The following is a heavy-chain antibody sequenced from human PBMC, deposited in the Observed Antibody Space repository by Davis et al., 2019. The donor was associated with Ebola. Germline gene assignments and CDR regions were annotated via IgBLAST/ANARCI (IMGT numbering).Heavy chain of an antibody. J-gene: IGHJ6*02. V-gene: IGHV3-30-3*01. Sequence: GESLKISCAASGFTFSSYAMHWVRQAPGKGLEWVAVISYDGSNKYYADSVKGRFTISRDNAKNSLYLQMNSLRDEDTAVYYCARGPSGGGSMIVVVIQFYYGMDVWGQGTTVTVSS. CDR3: ARGPSGGGSMIVVVIQFYYGMDV. D-gene: IGHD3-22*01. CDR2: ISYDGSNK. CDR1: GFTFSSYA.